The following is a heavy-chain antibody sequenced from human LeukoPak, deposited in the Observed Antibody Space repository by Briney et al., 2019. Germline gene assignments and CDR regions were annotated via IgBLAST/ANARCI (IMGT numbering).Heavy chain of an antibody. CDR1: GFTFSKYA. CDR3: AKDSSVPYGITD. D-gene: IGHD4-17*01. J-gene: IGHJ4*02. CDR2: ISGSDGNT. V-gene: IGHV3-23*01. Sequence: GGSLRLSCAASGFTFSKYAMSWVRQAPGKGLEWVSAISGSDGNTFYADSVKGRFTISRDNSKNTLSLQMNSLRAEDTALYYCAKDSSVPYGITDWGQGTLVTVSS.